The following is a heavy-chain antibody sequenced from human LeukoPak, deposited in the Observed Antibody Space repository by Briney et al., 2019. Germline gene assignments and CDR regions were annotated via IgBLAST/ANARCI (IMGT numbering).Heavy chain of an antibody. CDR1: GYTFRDYG. Sequence: ASVKVSCKTSGYTFRDYGITWVRQAPGQGLEWMGWIRNDNGNREYAQKIQGRVTMTRDTSTSTAYMELRSLTSDDTAVYYCARVTMVTTSPWSWGPKKIGQVVTWHDPWGQGTLVTVSS. V-gene: IGHV1-18*01. D-gene: IGHD4/OR15-4a*01. CDR3: ARVTMVTTSPWSWGPKKIGQVVTWHDP. J-gene: IGHJ5*02. CDR2: IRNDNGNR.